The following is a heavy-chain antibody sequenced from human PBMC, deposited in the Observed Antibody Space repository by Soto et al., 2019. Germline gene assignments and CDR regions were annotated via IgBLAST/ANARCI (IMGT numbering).Heavy chain of an antibody. Sequence: GSLRLSCAASGFTFSSYAMSWVRQAPGKGLEWVSPISGSGGSTYYADSVKGRFTISRDNSKNTLYLQMNSLRAEDTAVHYCAKDSNDFWSGYYAQGYYYYGMDVWGQGTTVTVSS. V-gene: IGHV3-23*01. J-gene: IGHJ6*02. CDR3: AKDSNDFWSGYYAQGYYYYGMDV. CDR1: GFTFSSYA. CDR2: ISGSGGST. D-gene: IGHD3-3*01.